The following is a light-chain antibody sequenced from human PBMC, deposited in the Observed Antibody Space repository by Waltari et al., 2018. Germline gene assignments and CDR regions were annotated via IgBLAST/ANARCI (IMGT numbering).Light chain of an antibody. J-gene: IGKJ1*01. CDR1: QTITKF. V-gene: IGKV1-39*01. CDR2: AAS. Sequence: DIQMTQSPSTLSASVGDRVTITCRASQTITKFLSWYQQKPGKAPILLIYAASRWQSGVASRFSGSGSGTDYALTISHLQPEDFATYFCQQTYTAPRTFGQGTTVEIK. CDR3: QQTYTAPRT.